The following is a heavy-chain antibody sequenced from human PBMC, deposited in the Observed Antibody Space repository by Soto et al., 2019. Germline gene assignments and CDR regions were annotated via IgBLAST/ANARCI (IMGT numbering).Heavy chain of an antibody. CDR1: GDSISTGSNY. V-gene: IGHV4-39*02. CDR2: IYYTGGT. J-gene: IGHJ1*01. Sequence: QLQLQESGPGLVKPSETLSLTCTVSGDSISTGSNYWAWIRQPPGKGLEWIGSIYYTGGTYYNPSLKSRVTLFLDTSKNQFSLNLNSVTAADTAVYYCAREGPPIRAHNPPEYFQHWGQGTPVTVSS. CDR3: AREGPPIRAHNPPEYFQH.